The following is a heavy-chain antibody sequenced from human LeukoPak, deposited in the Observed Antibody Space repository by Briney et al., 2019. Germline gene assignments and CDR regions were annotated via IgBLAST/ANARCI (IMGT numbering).Heavy chain of an antibody. J-gene: IGHJ4*02. D-gene: IGHD2-2*01. CDR3: ARENYCSSTSCPIGY. Sequence: ASVKASCKASGYTFTGYYMHWVRQAPGQGLEWMGWINPNSGGTNYAQKFQGRVTMTRDTSISTAYMELSRLRSDDTAVYYCARENYCSSTSCPIGYWGQGTLVTVSS. CDR2: INPNSGGT. V-gene: IGHV1-2*02. CDR1: GYTFTGYY.